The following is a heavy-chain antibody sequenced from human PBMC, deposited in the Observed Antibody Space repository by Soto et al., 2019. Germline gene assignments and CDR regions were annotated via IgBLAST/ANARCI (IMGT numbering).Heavy chain of an antibody. J-gene: IGHJ3*01. CDR3: ARRHCYGGTCYPDALHV. V-gene: IGHV5-51*01. CDR1: GYSFTNDW. D-gene: IGHD2-15*01. CDR2: IYPGDADT. Sequence: PGESLKISCKGSGYSFTNDWIAWVRQMPGKGLEWMGIIYPGDADTRYSPSFQGEVTISVDKSINTAYLHWSSLKASDTAIYYCARRHCYGGTCYPDALHVSGQRTTVPVSS.